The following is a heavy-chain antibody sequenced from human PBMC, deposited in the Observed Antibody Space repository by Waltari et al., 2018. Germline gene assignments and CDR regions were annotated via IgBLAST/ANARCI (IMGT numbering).Heavy chain of an antibody. CDR3: VEERTLVGARSYFQH. D-gene: IGHD1-26*01. V-gene: IGHV1-3*01. CDR2: INAGNGNT. CDR1: GYTFTSYA. Sequence: QVQLVQSGAEVKKPGASVKVSCKASGYTFTSYAMHWVRQAPGQRLEWMGWINAGNGNTKYSQKVQGRVTITRDTSASTAYMELSSLRSEDTAVYYCVEERTLVGARSYFQHWGQGTLVAVSS. J-gene: IGHJ1*01.